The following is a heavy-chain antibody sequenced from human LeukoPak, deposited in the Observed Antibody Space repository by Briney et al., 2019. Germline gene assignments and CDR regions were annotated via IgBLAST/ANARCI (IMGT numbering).Heavy chain of an antibody. V-gene: IGHV3-30-3*01. Sequence: PGGSLRLSCAASGFTSSSYAMHWVRQAPGKGLEWVAVISYDGSNKYYADSVKGRFTISRDNSKNTLYLQMNSLRAEDTAVYYCARDLNPVVVVTTGYWGQGTLVTVSS. J-gene: IGHJ4*02. D-gene: IGHD3-22*01. CDR2: ISYDGSNK. CDR3: ARDLNPVVVVTTGY. CDR1: GFTSSSYA.